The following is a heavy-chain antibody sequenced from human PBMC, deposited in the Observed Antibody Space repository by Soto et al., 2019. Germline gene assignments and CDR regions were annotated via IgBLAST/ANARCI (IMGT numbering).Heavy chain of an antibody. CDR1: GYTFTSYA. D-gene: IGHD2-15*01. CDR3: VRVSKGSLTGSTAVGSGGSCLGY. J-gene: IGHJ4*02. Sequence: QVQLVQSGAEVKKPGASVKVSCKASGYTFTSYAMHWVRQAPGQRLEWMGWINAGNGNTKYSQKFQGRVTITRDTPASTAYMKLSSLRSEDTAVYYCVRVSKGSLTGSTAVGSGGSCLGYCGQGTLVTVSS. CDR2: INAGNGNT. V-gene: IGHV1-3*01.